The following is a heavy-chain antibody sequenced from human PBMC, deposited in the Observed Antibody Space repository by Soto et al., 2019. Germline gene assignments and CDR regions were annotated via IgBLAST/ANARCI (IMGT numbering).Heavy chain of an antibody. CDR3: AKDRDYPRDYFHY. CDR2: VSPNGQGI. Sequence: SLRLSCAASGFTLGRYGMSWVRQAPGKGLEWVSAVSPNGQGIYYADSVRGRFTISRDFSKNTVFLHMDSRRAEDTAVYYCAKDRDYPRDYFHYWGQGTLVTVSS. CDR1: GFTLGRYG. J-gene: IGHJ4*02. V-gene: IGHV3-23*01. D-gene: IGHD3-10*01.